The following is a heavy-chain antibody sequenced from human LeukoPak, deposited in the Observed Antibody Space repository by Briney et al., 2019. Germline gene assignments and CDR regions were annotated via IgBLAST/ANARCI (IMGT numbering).Heavy chain of an antibody. CDR1: GFTFDNYA. J-gene: IGHJ4*02. D-gene: IGHD7-27*01. CDR3: ATSLGPLTEY. CDR2: INSGGSGT. V-gene: IGHV3-74*01. Sequence: PGGSLRLSCEASGFTFDNYAMSWVRQAPGKGLVWVSRINSGGSGTSYADSVEGRFTISRDNAKNTLYLQMNSLKGEDTAVYYCATSLGPLTEYWGQGTLVTVSS.